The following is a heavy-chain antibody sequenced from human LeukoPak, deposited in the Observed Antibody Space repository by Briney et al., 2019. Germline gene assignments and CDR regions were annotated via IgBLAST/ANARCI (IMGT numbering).Heavy chain of an antibody. J-gene: IGHJ4*02. CDR3: ARGTTGGYSPSH. D-gene: IGHD5-12*01. V-gene: IGHV3-21*01. CDR2: ISGSSSYT. Sequence: GSLRLSCAASGFTFSTYSMNWVRQAPGKGLEWVSSISGSSSYTFYADSVRGRFTISRDNAKNSLYLQMNSLRAEDTAVYYCARGTTGGYSPSHWGQGTLVTVSS. CDR1: GFTFSTYS.